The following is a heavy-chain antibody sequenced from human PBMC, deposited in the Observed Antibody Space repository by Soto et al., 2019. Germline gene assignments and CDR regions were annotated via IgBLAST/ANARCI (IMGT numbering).Heavy chain of an antibody. Sequence: GGSLSLSCAASGFTFSSYAMSWVRQAPGKGLEWVSAISGSGGSTYYADSVKGRFTISRDNSKNTLYLQMSSLRAEDTAVYYCAKSPHGDYPNWFDPWGQGTLVTVSS. J-gene: IGHJ5*02. V-gene: IGHV3-23*01. CDR2: ISGSGGST. CDR3: AKSPHGDYPNWFDP. CDR1: GFTFSSYA. D-gene: IGHD4-17*01.